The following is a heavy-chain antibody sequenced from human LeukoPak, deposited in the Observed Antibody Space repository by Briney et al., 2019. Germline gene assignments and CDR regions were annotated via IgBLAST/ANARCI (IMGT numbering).Heavy chain of an antibody. J-gene: IGHJ4*02. CDR3: ARAPSNAHFDY. V-gene: IGHV3-66*01. Sequence: GGSLRLSCAASGFTVRNNYMSWVRQAPGKGLEWVSLIYSGGSTYYADSVKGRFTISRDNSNNTVYLQMNSLRAEDTAVYYCARAPSNAHFDYWGQGTLVTVSS. D-gene: IGHD3-3*02. CDR1: GFTVRNNY. CDR2: IYSGGST.